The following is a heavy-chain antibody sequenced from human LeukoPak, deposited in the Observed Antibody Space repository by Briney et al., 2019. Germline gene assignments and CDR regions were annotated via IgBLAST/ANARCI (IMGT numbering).Heavy chain of an antibody. Sequence: KTSETLSLTCAVYGGSFSGYYLSWIRQPPGKGLEWIGEINHSGSTNYNPSLKSRVTISVDTSKNQFSLKLSSVTAADTAVYYCARVMYSSGWYGGTIFDYWGQGTLVTVSS. D-gene: IGHD6-19*01. CDR3: ARVMYSSGWYGGTIFDY. CDR1: GGSFSGYY. CDR2: INHSGST. J-gene: IGHJ4*02. V-gene: IGHV4-34*01.